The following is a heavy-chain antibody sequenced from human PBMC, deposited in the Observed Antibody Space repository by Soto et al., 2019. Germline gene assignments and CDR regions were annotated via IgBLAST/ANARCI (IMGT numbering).Heavy chain of an antibody. J-gene: IGHJ6*02. CDR2: INPNSGGT. CDR1: GYTFTGYY. CDR3: ARGTTGTTWPYYYYYGMDA. V-gene: IGHV1-2*04. D-gene: IGHD1-1*01. Sequence: GASVKVSCKASGYTFTGYYMHWVRQAPGQGLEWMGWINPNSGGTNYAQKFQGWVTMTRDTSISTAYMELSRLRSDDTAVYYCARGTTGTTWPYYYYYGMDAWGQRATVTVSS.